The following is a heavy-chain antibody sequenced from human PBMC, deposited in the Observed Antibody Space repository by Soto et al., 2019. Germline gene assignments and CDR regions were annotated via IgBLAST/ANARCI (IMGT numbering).Heavy chain of an antibody. V-gene: IGHV1-18*01. Sequence: QVQLVQSGAEVKKPGASVKVSCKASGYTFTSYGISWVRQAPGQGLEWMGWISAYNGNTNHAQNLQGRVTVSTDTTTKTTYMEPMSLGSDDTAVYYCARKAAAGTLDYWGQGTLGHRLL. D-gene: IGHD6-13*01. CDR1: GYTFTSYG. CDR2: ISAYNGNT. J-gene: IGHJ4*02. CDR3: ARKAAAGTLDY.